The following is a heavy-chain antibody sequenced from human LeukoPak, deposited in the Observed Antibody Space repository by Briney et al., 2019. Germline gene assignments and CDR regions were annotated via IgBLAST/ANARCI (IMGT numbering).Heavy chain of an antibody. CDR2: INPSGGST. Sequence: GASVKVSCKASGYTFTSYYMHWVRQAPGQGLEWMGIINPSGGSTSYAQKFQGRVTMTRDTSTSTVYMELSSLRSEDTAVYYCATQAGDYYDSLIPSYYFDYWGQGTLVTVSS. V-gene: IGHV1-46*01. CDR3: ATQAGDYYDSLIPSYYFDY. D-gene: IGHD3-22*01. CDR1: GYTFTSYY. J-gene: IGHJ4*02.